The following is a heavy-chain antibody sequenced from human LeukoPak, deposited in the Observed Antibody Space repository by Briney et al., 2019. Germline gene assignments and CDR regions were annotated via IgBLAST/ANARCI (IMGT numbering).Heavy chain of an antibody. V-gene: IGHV1-69*01. Sequence: GSSVKVSCKASGGTFKSYAINWVRQAPGQGLEWMGGIVPIFGTPSYSQKFQGRVTITADESTSTAYMELSSLRSDDTAVYYCARIPYSSGWSAFDIWGQGTMVTVSS. CDR3: ARIPYSSGWSAFDI. CDR2: IVPIFGTP. CDR1: GGTFKSYA. D-gene: IGHD6-19*01. J-gene: IGHJ3*02.